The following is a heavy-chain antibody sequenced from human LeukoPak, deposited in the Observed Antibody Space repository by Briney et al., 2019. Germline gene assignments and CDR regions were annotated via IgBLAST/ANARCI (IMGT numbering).Heavy chain of an antibody. V-gene: IGHV3-23*01. Sequence: GGSLRLSCAASGFTFSSYAMSWVRQAPGKGLDWVSGISASGGSTYHADSVKGRFTISRDNSKNTLYLQMNSLRAEDTAVYYCARPAAGLGGFDYWGQGTLVTVSS. D-gene: IGHD3-16*01. CDR1: GFTFSSYA. CDR3: ARPAAGLGGFDY. J-gene: IGHJ4*02. CDR2: ISASGGST.